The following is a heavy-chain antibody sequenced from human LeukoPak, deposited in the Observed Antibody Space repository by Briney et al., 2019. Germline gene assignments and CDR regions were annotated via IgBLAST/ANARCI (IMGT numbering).Heavy chain of an antibody. CDR2: IKSGGSYA. CDR3: ARDIYYDSSGSDY. D-gene: IGHD3-22*01. CDR1: GFTFSSYW. Sequence: GGSLRLSCAASGFTFSSYWMHWVRQAPGKGLVWVSRIKSGGSYATYPDSVKGRFTISRDNAMNTLYLQMNSLRAEDAAVYYCARDIYYDSSGSDYWGQGTLVTVSS. J-gene: IGHJ4*02. V-gene: IGHV3-74*01.